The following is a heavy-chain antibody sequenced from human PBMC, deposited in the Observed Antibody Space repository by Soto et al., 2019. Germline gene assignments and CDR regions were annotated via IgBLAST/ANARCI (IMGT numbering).Heavy chain of an antibody. Sequence: PTETLSLTCTVSGGSISSGGYYWSWIRQHPGKGLEWIGYIYYSGITYYNPSLKSRVTISVDTSKNQFSLKLSSVTAADTAVYYCARGSLTVVVSPFDYWGQGTLVTVSS. CDR2: IYYSGIT. CDR3: ARGSLTVVVSPFDY. D-gene: IGHD3-22*01. J-gene: IGHJ4*02. CDR1: GGSISSGGYY. V-gene: IGHV4-31*03.